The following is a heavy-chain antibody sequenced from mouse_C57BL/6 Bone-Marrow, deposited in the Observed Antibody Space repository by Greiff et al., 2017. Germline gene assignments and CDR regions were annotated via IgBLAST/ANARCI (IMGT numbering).Heavy chain of an antibody. Sequence: EVKVVESGGGLVKPGGSLKLSCAASGFTFSSYAMSWVRQTPEKRLEWVATISDGGSYTYYPDNVKGRFTISRDNAKNNLYLQMSHLKSEDTAMYYCAREDYSYFDYWGQGTTLTVSS. CDR3: AREDYSYFDY. V-gene: IGHV5-4*01. J-gene: IGHJ2*01. CDR2: ISDGGSYT. CDR1: GFTFSSYA. D-gene: IGHD1-1*01.